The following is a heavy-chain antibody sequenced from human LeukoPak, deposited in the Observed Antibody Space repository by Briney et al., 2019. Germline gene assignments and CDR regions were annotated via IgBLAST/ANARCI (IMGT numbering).Heavy chain of an antibody. V-gene: IGHV1-69*13. CDR3: ALDCSSTSCYLYYGSGSDRHRRTFDY. D-gene: IGHD2-2*01. CDR2: IIPIFGTA. J-gene: IGHJ4*02. Sequence: SVKVSCKASGYTFTSYYMHWVRQAPGQGLEWMGGIIPIFGTANYAQKFQGRVTITADESTSTAYMELSSLRSEDTAVYYCALDCSSTSCYLYYGSGSDRHRRTFDYWGQGTLVTVSS. CDR1: GYTFTSYY.